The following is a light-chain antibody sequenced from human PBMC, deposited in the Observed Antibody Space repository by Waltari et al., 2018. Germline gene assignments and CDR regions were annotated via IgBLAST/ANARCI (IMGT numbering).Light chain of an antibody. J-gene: IGLJ2*01. CDR3: CSFAGGSVI. Sequence: GSSGDVGSYKLVPWYQRHPGQAPKLIISEVNDRPSGVSNRFSGSKSGNTASLTISGLQAEDEADYYCCSFAGGSVIFGGGTKLTVL. CDR2: EVN. V-gene: IGLV2-23*02. CDR1: SGDVGSYKL.